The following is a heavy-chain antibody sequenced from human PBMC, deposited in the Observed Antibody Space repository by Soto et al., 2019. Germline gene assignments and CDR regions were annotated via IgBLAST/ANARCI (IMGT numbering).Heavy chain of an antibody. D-gene: IGHD3-16*01. CDR2: INHSGST. J-gene: IGHJ6*02. Sequence: SETLSLTCAVYGGSFSGYYWSWIRQPPGKGLEWIGEINHSGSTNYNPSLKSRVTISVDTSKDQFSLKLSSVTAADTAVYYCARHNGPLYVGYYYDMDVWGQGTTVTVSS. CDR1: GGSFSGYY. CDR3: ARHNGPLYVGYYYDMDV. V-gene: IGHV4-34*01.